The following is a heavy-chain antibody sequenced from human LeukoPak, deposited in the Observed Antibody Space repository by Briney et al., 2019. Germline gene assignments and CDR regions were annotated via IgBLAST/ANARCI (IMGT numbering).Heavy chain of an antibody. CDR2: INHSGST. J-gene: IGHJ4*02. V-gene: IGHV4-34*01. D-gene: IGHD6-19*01. Sequence: SETLSLTCAVYGGSFSGYYWSWIRQPPGKGLEWIGEINHSGSTNYNPSLKSRVTISVDTSKNQFSLKLSSVTAADTAVHYCARGWLDSSGWYRYFDYWGQGTLVTVSS. CDR1: GGSFSGYY. CDR3: ARGWLDSSGWYRYFDY.